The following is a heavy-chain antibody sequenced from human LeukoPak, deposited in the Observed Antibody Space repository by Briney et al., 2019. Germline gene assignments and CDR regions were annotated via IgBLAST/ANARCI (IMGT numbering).Heavy chain of an antibody. CDR1: GFTFSSYW. CDR3: AREGGLDV. CDR2: INHNGNVN. Sequence: GGSLRLSCAASGFTFSSYWMDWARQAPGKGLEWVASINHNGNVNYYVDSVKGRFTISRDNAKNSLYLQMSNLRAEDTAVYFCAREGGLDVWGQGATVTVSS. V-gene: IGHV3-7*03. J-gene: IGHJ6*02.